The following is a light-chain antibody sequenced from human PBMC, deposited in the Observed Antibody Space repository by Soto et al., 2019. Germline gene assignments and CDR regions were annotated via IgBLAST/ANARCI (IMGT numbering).Light chain of an antibody. J-gene: IGKJ3*01. CDR2: GAS. CDR1: QPISRNY. Sequence: EIVLTQSPGTLSLSPGATATLSCRASQPISRNYLAWFQQKPGQAPRLLIQGASTRAAGTPDRFSGSASGTSFTLTISTLAPEDFAVYYCHHYGDSPIYTFGRGTKVDFK. CDR3: HHYGDSPIYT. V-gene: IGKV3-20*01.